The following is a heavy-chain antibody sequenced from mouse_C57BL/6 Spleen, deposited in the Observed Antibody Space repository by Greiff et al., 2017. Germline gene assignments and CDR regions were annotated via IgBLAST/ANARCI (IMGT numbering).Heavy chain of an antibody. D-gene: IGHD1-1*01. V-gene: IGHV1-64*01. Sequence: VQLQQPGAELVKPGASVKLSCKASGYTFTSYWMHWVKQRPGQGLEWIGMIHPNSGSTNYNEKFKSKDTLTVDKSSSTAYMQLSSLTSEDSAVYYCAGTTVVADYWGQGTTLTVSS. CDR2: IHPNSGST. CDR3: AGTTVVADY. CDR1: GYTFTSYW. J-gene: IGHJ2*01.